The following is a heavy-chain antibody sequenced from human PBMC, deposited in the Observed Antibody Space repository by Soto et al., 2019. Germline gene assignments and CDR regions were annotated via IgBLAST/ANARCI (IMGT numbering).Heavy chain of an antibody. CDR3: ARPASGGSRDAFDI. J-gene: IGHJ3*02. D-gene: IGHD2-15*01. CDR2: IDPNDSFI. CDR1: GYRFTGFW. Sequence: GESLKISCQGSGYRFTGFWLNWVRQRPGKGLEWVGRIDPNDSFINYSPPFEGHVTISADKSISTAYLQWTRLQAADTAIYYCARPASGGSRDAFDIWGQGTMVTVSS. V-gene: IGHV5-10-1*01.